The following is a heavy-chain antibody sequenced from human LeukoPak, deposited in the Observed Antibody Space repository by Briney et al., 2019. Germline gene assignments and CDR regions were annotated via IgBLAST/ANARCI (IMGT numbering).Heavy chain of an antibody. V-gene: IGHV3-21*01. J-gene: IGHJ4*02. CDR2: ISSSSSYI. CDR3: ARDLDGYNSL. CDR1: GFTFSSYS. D-gene: IGHD5-24*01. Sequence: PGGSLRLSCAASGFTFSSYSMNWVRQAPGKGLEWVSSISSSSSYIYYADSVKGRFTISRDNAKNSLYLQMNSLRAEGTAVYYCARDLDGYNSLWGQGTLVTVSS.